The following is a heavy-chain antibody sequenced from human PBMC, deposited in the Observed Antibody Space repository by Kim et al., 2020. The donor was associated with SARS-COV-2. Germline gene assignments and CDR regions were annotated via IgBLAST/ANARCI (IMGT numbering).Heavy chain of an antibody. Sequence: SETLSLTCTVSGGSISSGDYYWSWIRQPPGKGLEWIGYIYYSGSTYYNPSLKSRVTISVDTSKNQFSLKLSSVTAADTAVYYCARVRGVRAPYYYYMDVWGKGTTVTVSS. CDR3: ARVRGVRAPYYYYMDV. CDR1: GGSISSGDYY. J-gene: IGHJ6*03. D-gene: IGHD3-10*01. CDR2: IYYSGST. V-gene: IGHV4-30-4*01.